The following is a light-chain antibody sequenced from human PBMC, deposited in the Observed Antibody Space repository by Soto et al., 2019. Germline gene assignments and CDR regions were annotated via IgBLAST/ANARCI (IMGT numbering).Light chain of an antibody. CDR2: GAS. J-gene: IGKJ1*01. CDR3: QQYNISPGT. V-gene: IGKV3-15*01. CDR1: QSVSTK. Sequence: EIEMTQSPATLSVSPGERATLSCRASQSVSTKLAWYQRRPGQAPRLLIYGASTRAAGIPARFSGSGSGTEFTLTISSPQSDDVGIYYCQQYNISPGTFGQGTKVEIK.